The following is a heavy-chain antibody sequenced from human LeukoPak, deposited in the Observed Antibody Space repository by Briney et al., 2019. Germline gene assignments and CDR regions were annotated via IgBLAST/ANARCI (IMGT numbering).Heavy chain of an antibody. D-gene: IGHD6-19*01. CDR2: IYYSGST. Sequence: SETLSLTCTVSGGSISSYYWSWIRQPPGKGLEWIGYIYYSGSTNYNPSLKSRVTISVDTSKNQFSLKLSSVTAADTAVYYCARVYSGWLDYRGQGTLVTVSS. CDR1: GGSISSYY. V-gene: IGHV4-59*01. CDR3: ARVYSGWLDY. J-gene: IGHJ4*02.